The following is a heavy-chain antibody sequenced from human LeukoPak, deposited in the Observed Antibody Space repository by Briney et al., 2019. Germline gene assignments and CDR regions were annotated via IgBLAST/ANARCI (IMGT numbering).Heavy chain of an antibody. Sequence: GGSLRLSCAASGFAISTYAMSWVRQAPGKGLEWISSLSSGRSPSYSDSLEGRLTMSSDNARNTLYLQMDNLRGEDTAMYYCARQLGYCAAGTCYFDSWGHGTQVTVSP. CDR2: LSSGRSP. V-gene: IGHV3-69-1*01. CDR3: ARQLGYCAAGTCYFDS. J-gene: IGHJ4*01. CDR1: GFAISTYA. D-gene: IGHD2-8*02.